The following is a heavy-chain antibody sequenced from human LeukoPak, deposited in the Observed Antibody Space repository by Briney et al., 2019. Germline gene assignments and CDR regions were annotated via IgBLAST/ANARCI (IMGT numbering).Heavy chain of an antibody. CDR3: AKAQGGYSYFDY. D-gene: IGHD3-22*01. Sequence: GGSLRLSCAASGFTFRSSAMHWVRQAPGKGLEWVSGISGSGGSTFNADSVKGRFTISRDNSKNTLYLQMNSLRAEDTAVYYCAKAQGGYSYFDYWGQGTLVTVSS. CDR2: ISGSGGST. V-gene: IGHV3-23*01. J-gene: IGHJ4*02. CDR1: GFTFRSSA.